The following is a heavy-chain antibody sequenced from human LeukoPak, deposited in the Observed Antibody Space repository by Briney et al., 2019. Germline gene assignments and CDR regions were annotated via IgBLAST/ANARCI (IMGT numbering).Heavy chain of an antibody. Sequence: GGSLRLSCAASGFTFSSYGMNWVRQAPGKGLEWVSSISSSSAYIYYADSLKGRFTIPRDNAKNSLYLQMNSLRAEDTAVYYCAREISGSYYAYAFDIWGQGTMVTVSS. CDR1: GFTFSSYG. CDR3: AREISGSYYAYAFDI. J-gene: IGHJ3*02. V-gene: IGHV3-21*01. CDR2: ISSSSAYI. D-gene: IGHD1-26*01.